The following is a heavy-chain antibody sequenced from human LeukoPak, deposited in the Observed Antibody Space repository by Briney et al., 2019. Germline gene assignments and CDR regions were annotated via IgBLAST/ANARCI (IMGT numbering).Heavy chain of an antibody. V-gene: IGHV3-7*01. D-gene: IGHD6-6*01. Sequence: GGSLRLSCAASGFTFTTYAMSWVRQAPGKGLEWLANINQDGSVKYYADSVKGRFTISRDNAKNSLYLQMNSLRVEDTAVYYCARIGYSSSSFDYWGQGTLVTVSS. CDR1: GFTFTTYA. CDR2: INQDGSVK. CDR3: ARIGYSSSSFDY. J-gene: IGHJ4*02.